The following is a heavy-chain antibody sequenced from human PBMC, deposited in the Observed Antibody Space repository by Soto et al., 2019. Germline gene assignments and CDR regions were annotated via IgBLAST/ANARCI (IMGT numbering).Heavy chain of an antibody. CDR3: ARVIFRDGYSTALIDP. CDR2: LYYGRSA. J-gene: IGHJ5*02. D-gene: IGHD2-15*01. Sequence: SETLSLTCAVSGDSISSYYCMWIRQPPGKGLESIGYLYYGRSANYNPSFKSRVTLSVDTSTNQCSLTLSSVTAADTAVYYCARVIFRDGYSTALIDPRGQGTFVTGSS. CDR1: GDSISSYY. V-gene: IGHV4-59*12.